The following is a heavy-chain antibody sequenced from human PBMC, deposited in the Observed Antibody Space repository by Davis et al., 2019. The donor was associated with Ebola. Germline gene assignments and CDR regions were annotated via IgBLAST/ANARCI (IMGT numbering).Heavy chain of an antibody. V-gene: IGHV3-74*01. CDR3: TSSLYCSGGSCLNTEA. Sequence: GESLKISCAASGFTFSSYGMHWVRQGPGKGLMWVSRIKTDGSSTNYADSVKGRFTISRDNAKNTAYLQMNSLKTEDTAVYYCTSSLYCSGGSCLNTEAWGQGTLVTVSS. CDR2: IKTDGSST. J-gene: IGHJ5*02. D-gene: IGHD2-15*01. CDR1: GFTFSSYG.